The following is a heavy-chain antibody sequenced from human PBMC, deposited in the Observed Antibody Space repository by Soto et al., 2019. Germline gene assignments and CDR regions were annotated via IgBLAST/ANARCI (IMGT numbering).Heavy chain of an antibody. CDR2: ISGSSDNT. CDR1: GFTFSNYA. CDR3: SKGSAISGWLAHDH. Sequence: GGSLRLSCAASGFTFSNYAMSWVRQAPGKGLEWVSDISGSSDNTQFADSVKGRFTIFRDNSKNTVYLQMNSLRAEDTAVYYCSKGSAISGWLAHDHWGQGTLVTVSS. D-gene: IGHD3-10*01. V-gene: IGHV3-23*01. J-gene: IGHJ4*02.